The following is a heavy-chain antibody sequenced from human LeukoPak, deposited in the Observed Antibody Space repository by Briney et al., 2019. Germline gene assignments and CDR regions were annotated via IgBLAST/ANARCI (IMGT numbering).Heavy chain of an antibody. CDR1: GFTFSSYA. CDR2: IIGSGGDT. Sequence: GGSLRLSCAASGFTFSSYAMSWVRQAPGKGLEWVSTIIGSGGDTYYADSVKGRFTISRDTSKNTLYLQMNSLRAEDTAVYYCAREQNRIAAAGLFDYWGQGTLVTVSS. V-gene: IGHV3-23*01. CDR3: AREQNRIAAAGLFDY. D-gene: IGHD6-13*01. J-gene: IGHJ4*02.